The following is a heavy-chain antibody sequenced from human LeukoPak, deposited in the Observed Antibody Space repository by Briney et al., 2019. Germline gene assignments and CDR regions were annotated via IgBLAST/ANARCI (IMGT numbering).Heavy chain of an antibody. Sequence: PGGSLRLSCAASGFTVSSSYMSWVRQAPGKGLEWVSVIYSGGSTYYADSVKGRFTISRDNSKNTVYLQMNSLRAEDTAVYYCARVHATTVGFDYWGQGTLVTVSS. CDR2: IYSGGST. V-gene: IGHV3-53*01. D-gene: IGHD4-17*01. J-gene: IGHJ4*02. CDR1: GFTVSSSY. CDR3: ARVHATTVGFDY.